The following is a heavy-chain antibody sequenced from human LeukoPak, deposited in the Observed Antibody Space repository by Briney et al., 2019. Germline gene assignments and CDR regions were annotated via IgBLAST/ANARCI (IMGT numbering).Heavy chain of an antibody. V-gene: IGHV3-23*01. D-gene: IGHD6-25*01. Sequence: GGSLRLSCAASGFTFSSSAMSWVRQVPGKGLEWVSGISASGGSTYYADSVRGRFTISRDNSKNTLYLRMNSLRADDTAIYYCAKDQAAPDNWGQGTLVTVSS. J-gene: IGHJ4*02. CDR2: ISASGGST. CDR1: GFTFSSSA. CDR3: AKDQAAPDN.